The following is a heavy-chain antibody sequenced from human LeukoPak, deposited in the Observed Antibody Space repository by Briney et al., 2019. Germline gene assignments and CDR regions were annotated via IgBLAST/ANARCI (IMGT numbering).Heavy chain of an antibody. J-gene: IGHJ4*02. V-gene: IGHV4-39*01. D-gene: IGHD3-16*02. Sequence: SETLSLTCTVSGDSIRRDNYYWGWIFHPPGKGLEWIGSIYYSGSTYYNPSLKSRVSIPVDPSKSQFSLKLTSVTAADTAVYYCATHPLLDYWGQGSLVTVSS. CDR3: ATHPLLDY. CDR2: IYYSGST. CDR1: GDSIRRDNYY.